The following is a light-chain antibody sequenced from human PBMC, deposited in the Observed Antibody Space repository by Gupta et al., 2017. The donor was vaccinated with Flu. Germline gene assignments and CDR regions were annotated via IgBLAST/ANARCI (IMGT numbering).Light chain of an antibody. CDR3: GTWDSSLSSSV. V-gene: IGLV1-51*01. Sequence: QSVLTQPPSVFAAPGPKVTISCSGSSFNMGNKYVSVYQQLPGTAPKLLIYENNERPSGIPDRFSGSKSGTSATLVITGLQTGDEADYYCGTWDSSLSSSVFGSGTKVTVL. J-gene: IGLJ1*01. CDR1: SFNMGNKY. CDR2: ENN.